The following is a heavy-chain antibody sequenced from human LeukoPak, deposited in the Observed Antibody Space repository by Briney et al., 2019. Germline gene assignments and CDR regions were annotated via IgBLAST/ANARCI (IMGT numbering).Heavy chain of an antibody. J-gene: IGHJ4*02. CDR1: GFTFSGSA. CDR2: IRSKANSYAT. V-gene: IGHV3-73*01. CDR3: TRRIAVAGTGFDY. Sequence: GGSLRLSCAASGFTFSGSAMHWVRQASGKGLEWVGRIRSKANSYATAYAASVKGRFTISRDDSKNTAYLQMNSLKTEDTAVYYCTRRIAVAGTGFDYWGQGTLATVSS. D-gene: IGHD6-19*01.